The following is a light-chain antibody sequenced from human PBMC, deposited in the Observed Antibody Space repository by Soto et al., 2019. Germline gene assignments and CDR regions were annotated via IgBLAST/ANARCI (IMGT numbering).Light chain of an antibody. CDR1: QSVSSN. J-gene: IGKJ3*01. V-gene: IGKV3-15*01. CDR3: QQRSSWPRT. CDR2: GAS. Sequence: EIVMTQSPATLSVSPGERATLSCRASQSVSSNLAWYQQKPGQAPSLLIYGASTRATGTPARFSGSGSGTEFTLTISSLQSEDFAVYYCQQRSSWPRTFGPGTKVDIK.